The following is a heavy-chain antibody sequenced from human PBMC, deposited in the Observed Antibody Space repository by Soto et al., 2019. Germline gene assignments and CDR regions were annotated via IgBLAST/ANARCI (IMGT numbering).Heavy chain of an antibody. CDR3: ARGGAVAGDPNLQRYYYGMDV. Sequence: QVQLVQSGAEVKKPGSSVKVSCEASGRTFSSYSIIWVRQAPGQGLEWMGRITPVLGIANYAQKFQGRVTITAEKSTSSAYVDLGSQKFEDTAVDYCARGGAVAGDPNLQRYYYGMDVWGQGTTVKVSS. J-gene: IGHJ6*02. V-gene: IGHV1-69*02. CDR2: ITPVLGIA. CDR1: GRTFSSYS. D-gene: IGHD6-19*01.